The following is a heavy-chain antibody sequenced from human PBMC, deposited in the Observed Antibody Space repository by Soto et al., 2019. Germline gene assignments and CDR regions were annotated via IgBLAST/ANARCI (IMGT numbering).Heavy chain of an antibody. CDR1: GFTFRTYT. V-gene: IGHV3-21*01. J-gene: IGHJ6*02. CDR2: IRGFSPYT. CDR3: ARDRGYDAHDFYYNAMDV. D-gene: IGHD2-15*01. Sequence: GGSLRLSCISSGFTFRTYTMNWVRQAPGKGLEWVSGIRGFSPYTFYAESVKGRFTISRGNAKNSLFLQMNSLRAEDTAVYYRARDRGYDAHDFYYNAMDVWGQGTTVTVSS.